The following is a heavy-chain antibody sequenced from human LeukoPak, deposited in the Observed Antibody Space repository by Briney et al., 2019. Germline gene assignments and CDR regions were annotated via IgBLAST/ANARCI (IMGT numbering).Heavy chain of an antibody. V-gene: IGHV3-30*04. J-gene: IGHJ3*02. CDR3: ARVGSTVPYAFDI. CDR1: GFTFSSYA. D-gene: IGHD4-17*01. CDR2: ISYDGSNK. Sequence: PGGSLRLSCAASGFTFSSYAMHWVRQAPGKGLEWVAVISYDGSNKYYADSVKGRFTISRDNSKNTLYLQMNSLRAEDTAVYYCARVGSTVPYAFDIWGRGTMVTVSS.